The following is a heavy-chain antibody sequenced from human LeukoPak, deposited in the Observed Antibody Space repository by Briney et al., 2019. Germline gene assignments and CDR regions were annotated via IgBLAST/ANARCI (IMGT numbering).Heavy chain of an antibody. J-gene: IGHJ6*02. D-gene: IGHD4-17*01. CDR3: ARNYGDYQTLPPYYYYYGMDV. CDR1: GYTFTSYA. CDR2: INTNTGNP. V-gene: IGHV7-4-1*02. Sequence: ASAKVSCKASGYTFTSYAMNWVRQAPGQGLEWMGWINTNTGNPTYAQGFTGRFVFSLDTSVSTAYLQISSLKAEDTAVYYCARNYGDYQTLPPYYYYYGMDVWGQGTTVTVSS.